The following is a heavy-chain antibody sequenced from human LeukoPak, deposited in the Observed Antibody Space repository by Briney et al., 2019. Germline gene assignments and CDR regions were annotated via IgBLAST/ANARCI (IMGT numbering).Heavy chain of an antibody. D-gene: IGHD2-15*01. Sequence: SETLSLTCAVYGGSFSGYYWSWIRQPPGKGLEWSGEINHSGSTNYNPSLESRVTISVDTSKNQFSLKLSSVTAADTAVYYCARVLSDCSGGSCYSSGYFQHWGQGTLVTVSS. V-gene: IGHV4-34*01. CDR1: GGSFSGYY. CDR2: INHSGST. CDR3: ARVLSDCSGGSCYSSGYFQH. J-gene: IGHJ1*01.